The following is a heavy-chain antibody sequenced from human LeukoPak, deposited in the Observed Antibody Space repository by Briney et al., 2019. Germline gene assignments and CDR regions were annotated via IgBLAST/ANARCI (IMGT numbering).Heavy chain of an antibody. CDR3: AMDSAWLPLKFDY. Sequence: GGSLRLSCAASGFVVSTNYMSWVRQAPGKGLEWVSVLYSGGSIYYTDSVKGRFTISRDNSNNTLYLQMNNLRAEDTAVYYCAMDSAWLPLKFDYWGPGTLVAVST. CDR2: LYSGGSI. J-gene: IGHJ4*02. D-gene: IGHD5-24*01. V-gene: IGHV3-66*01. CDR1: GFVVSTNY.